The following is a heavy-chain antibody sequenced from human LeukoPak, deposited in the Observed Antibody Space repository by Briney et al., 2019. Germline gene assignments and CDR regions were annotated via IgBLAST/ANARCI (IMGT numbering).Heavy chain of an antibody. D-gene: IGHD1-20*01. J-gene: IGHJ4*02. CDR3: VPLNWNPPGDFDR. CDR2: IKEDGSDK. Sequence: GGSLRVSCAASGFTFSNYWMNWVRQAPGKGMEWVANIKEDGSDKYYVDSVKGRFSISKDNAKNSLYLQMNSLRVEDTAVYYCVPLNWNPPGDFDRWGQGTLVTVSS. CDR1: GFTFSNYW. V-gene: IGHV3-7*01.